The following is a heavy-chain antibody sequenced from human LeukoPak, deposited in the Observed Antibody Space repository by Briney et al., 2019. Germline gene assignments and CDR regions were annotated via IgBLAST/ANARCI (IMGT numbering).Heavy chain of an antibody. CDR2: INHSGST. Sequence: PSETLSLTCTVYGGSFSGYYWSWIRQPPGKGLEWIGEINHSGSTNYNPSLKSRVTMSVDTSKNQFSLKLSSVTAADTAVYYCARVKGWNDFYYYYMDVWGKGTTVTISS. J-gene: IGHJ6*03. D-gene: IGHD1-1*01. CDR3: ARVKGWNDFYYYYMDV. CDR1: GGSFSGYY. V-gene: IGHV4-34*01.